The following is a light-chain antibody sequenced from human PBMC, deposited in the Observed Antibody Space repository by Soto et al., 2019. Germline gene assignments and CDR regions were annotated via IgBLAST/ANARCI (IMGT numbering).Light chain of an antibody. CDR3: QQTYSTPQP. J-gene: IGKJ5*01. V-gene: IGKV1-39*01. CDR1: QSISRH. CDR2: IAS. Sequence: DIHITQSPSALSASIGDRVTIPCRASQSISRHLNWYQQKPGKAPKLLINIASSLQSGVPSRFSGSGSGTDFTLTISNVQPEDFATYYCQQTYSTPQPFGQGTRLEIK.